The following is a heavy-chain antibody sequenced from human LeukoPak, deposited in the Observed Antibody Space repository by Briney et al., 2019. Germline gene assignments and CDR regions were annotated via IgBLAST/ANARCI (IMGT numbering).Heavy chain of an antibody. CDR3: ARALRYFDWWMFDY. V-gene: IGHV4-4*02. D-gene: IGHD3-9*01. CDR2: IYHSGST. Sequence: SGTLSLTCAVSGGSISSSNWWSWVRPPPGKGLEWIGEIYHSGSTNYNPSLKSRVTISVDKSKNQFSLKLSSVTAADTAVYYCARALRYFDWWMFDYWGQGTLVTVSS. CDR1: GGSISSSNW. J-gene: IGHJ4*02.